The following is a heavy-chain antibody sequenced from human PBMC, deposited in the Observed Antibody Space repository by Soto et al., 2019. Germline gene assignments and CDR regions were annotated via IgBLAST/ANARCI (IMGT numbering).Heavy chain of an antibody. D-gene: IGHD1-7*01. Sequence: QVQLVESGGGVVQPGRSLRLSCAASGFTFSSYAMHWVRQAPGKGLEWVAVISYDGSNKYYADSVKGRFTIPRDNSMNTPYLQMNSLRAEDTAVYYCAREHWNYVRWFDPWGQGTLVTVSS. CDR2: ISYDGSNK. V-gene: IGHV3-30-3*01. CDR3: AREHWNYVRWFDP. J-gene: IGHJ5*02. CDR1: GFTFSSYA.